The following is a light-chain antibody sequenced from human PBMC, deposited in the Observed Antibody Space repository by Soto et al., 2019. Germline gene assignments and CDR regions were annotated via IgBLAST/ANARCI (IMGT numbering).Light chain of an antibody. J-gene: IGKJ3*01. CDR1: QSVSKY. V-gene: IGKV3-11*01. Sequence: ETVLTQSPATLSLSPGETATLSCRASQSVSKYLAWYQQKPGQAPRLLIYDASNRATGIPARFSGSGSGTDFTLTISSLEPEDFAVYYCQQRSNWPPFTFGPGTKVDIK. CDR2: DAS. CDR3: QQRSNWPPFT.